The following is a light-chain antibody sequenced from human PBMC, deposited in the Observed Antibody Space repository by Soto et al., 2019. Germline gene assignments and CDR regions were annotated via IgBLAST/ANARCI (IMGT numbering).Light chain of an antibody. CDR3: QQYNNWPYT. V-gene: IGKV3-15*01. CDR1: QSVSSN. Sequence: EIVMTQSPATLSVSPGERATLSCRASQSVSSNLAWYQQKPGQAPRLLIYGASTRATGIPDRFSGSGSGTEFTLTISSLQSEDFAVYYCQQYNNWPYTFDQGTKLEIK. CDR2: GAS. J-gene: IGKJ2*01.